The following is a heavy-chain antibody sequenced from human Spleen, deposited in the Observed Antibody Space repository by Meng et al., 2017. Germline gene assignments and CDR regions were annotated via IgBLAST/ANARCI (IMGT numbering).Heavy chain of an antibody. CDR2: IFPGDSET. CDR3: ARGVWSGYIYFDY. V-gene: IGHV5-51*01. CDR1: GYIFTNYW. J-gene: IGHJ4*02. Sequence: GESLKISCKGSGYIFTNYWIAWVRQMPGQGLEWMGIIFPGDSETTYSPSFQGQVTISADKSINTAYLQWSSLKASDTAMYYCARGVWSGYIYFDYWGQGTLVTVSS. D-gene: IGHD5-24*01.